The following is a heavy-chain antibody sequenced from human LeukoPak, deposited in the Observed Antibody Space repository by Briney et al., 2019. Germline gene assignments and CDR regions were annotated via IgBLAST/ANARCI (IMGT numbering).Heavy chain of an antibody. J-gene: IGHJ4*02. CDR3: RRMPLSSGYFDY. V-gene: IGHV3-48*03. CDR1: GFTFSSHE. D-gene: IGHD3-3*01. CDR2: ISGSGSTI. Sequence: GGSLRLSCAASGFTFSSHEMNWVRQAPGKGLEWVSYISGSGSTIYYADSVKGRFTISRDTDKNSLYLKMNSLRAVDMAVYYCRRMPLSSGYFDYWGQGTLVTVS.